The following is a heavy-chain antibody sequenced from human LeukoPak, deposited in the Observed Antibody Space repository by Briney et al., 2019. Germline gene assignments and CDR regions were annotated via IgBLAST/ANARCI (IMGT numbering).Heavy chain of an antibody. CDR2: IYTSGST. Sequence: SETLSLTCTVSGGSISSGSYYWSWIRQPAGKGLEWIGRIYTSGSTNYNPSLKSRVTISVDTSKNQFSLKLSSVTAADTAVYYCAGDLEWYYYYMDVWGKGTTVTVSS. J-gene: IGHJ6*03. V-gene: IGHV4-61*02. CDR3: AGDLEWYYYYMDV. CDR1: GGSISSGSYY. D-gene: IGHD3-3*01.